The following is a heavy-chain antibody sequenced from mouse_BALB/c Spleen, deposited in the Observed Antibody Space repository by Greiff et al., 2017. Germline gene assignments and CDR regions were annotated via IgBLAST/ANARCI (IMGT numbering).Heavy chain of an antibody. CDR2: ISDGGSYT. V-gene: IGHV5-4*02. D-gene: IGHD2-2*01. CDR3: ARDRGLRRQSYYAMDY. CDR1: GFTFSDYY. Sequence: EVKLVESGGGLVKPGGSLKLSCAASGFTFSDYYMYWVRQTPEKRLEWVATISDGGSYTYYPDSVKGRFTISRDNAKNNLYLQMSSLKSEDTAMYYCARDRGLRRQSYYAMDYWGQGTSVTVSS. J-gene: IGHJ4*01.